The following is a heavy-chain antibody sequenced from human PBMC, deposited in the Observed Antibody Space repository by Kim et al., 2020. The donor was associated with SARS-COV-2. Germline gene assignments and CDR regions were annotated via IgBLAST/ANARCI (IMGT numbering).Heavy chain of an antibody. J-gene: IGHJ3*02. CDR1: GGSFSGYY. Sequence: SETLSLTCAVYGGSFSGYYWSWIRQPPGKGLEWIGEINHSGSTNYNPSLKSRVTISVDTSKNQFFLKLSSVTAADTAVYYCARGPSRGLWFGRGAYAFDIWGQGTMVTVSS. CDR3: ARGPSRGLWFGRGAYAFDI. CDR2: INHSGST. D-gene: IGHD3-10*01. V-gene: IGHV4-34*01.